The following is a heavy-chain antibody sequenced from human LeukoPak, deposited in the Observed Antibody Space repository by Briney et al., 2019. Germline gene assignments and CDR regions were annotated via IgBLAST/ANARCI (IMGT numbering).Heavy chain of an antibody. J-gene: IGHJ4*02. CDR1: GFTFSAYS. V-gene: IGHV3-48*01. CDR2: IGSSSSPI. Sequence: AGGSLRLSCAASGFTFSAYSMNWVRQAPEKGLEWVSYIGSSSSPISYADSVKGRFTISRDNAKNSLYLQMDSLRAEDTAVYYCARDQAFSFDYWGQGTLVTVSS. CDR3: ARDQAFSFDY.